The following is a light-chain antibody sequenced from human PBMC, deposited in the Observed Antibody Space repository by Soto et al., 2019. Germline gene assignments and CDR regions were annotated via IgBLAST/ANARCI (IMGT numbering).Light chain of an antibody. CDR1: QSVLYSSNNKNY. CDR3: QQYYSIPQT. J-gene: IGKJ1*01. Sequence: DIVMTQSPDSLAVSLGERATINCKSSQSVLYSSNNKNYLAWYQQKPGQPPKLLIYWTSTRESVVPDRFSGSGSGTDFTLTISSLQAEDVAVYYCQQYYSIPQTFGQGTKVEIK. CDR2: WTS. V-gene: IGKV4-1*01.